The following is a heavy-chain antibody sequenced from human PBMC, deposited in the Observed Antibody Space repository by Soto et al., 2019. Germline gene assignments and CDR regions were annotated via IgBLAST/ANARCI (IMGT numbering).Heavy chain of an antibody. J-gene: IGHJ5*01. CDR1: EFTFSNYA. D-gene: IGHD3-10*02. Sequence: GGSLRLSCAASEFTFSNYAMSWVRQAPGKGLEWVSAISYGGGTTYYADSVKGRFTISRDNSKNTLYLQMNSLRPEDTAMYFCAKAVDNSVRGVRHRDSWGQRTPVTVSS. V-gene: IGHV3-23*01. CDR2: ISYGGGTT. CDR3: AKAVDNSVRGVRHRDS.